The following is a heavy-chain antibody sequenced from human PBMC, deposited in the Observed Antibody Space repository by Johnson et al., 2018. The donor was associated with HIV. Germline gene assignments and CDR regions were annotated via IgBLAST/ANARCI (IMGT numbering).Heavy chain of an antibody. CDR2: ISWNSGSI. J-gene: IGHJ3*02. CDR3: ARGPVLEWLSGDGFDM. D-gene: IGHD3-3*01. CDR1: GFAFDDYA. V-gene: IGHV3-9*01. Sequence: VQLVESGGCLVQPGRSLRLSCAASGFAFDDYAMHWVLQAPGKGLEWVSGISWNSGSIGYADSVKGRFTISRDNAKNSLYLQTNRLRAEDTALYYCARGPVLEWLSGDGFDMWGQGTMVTVYS.